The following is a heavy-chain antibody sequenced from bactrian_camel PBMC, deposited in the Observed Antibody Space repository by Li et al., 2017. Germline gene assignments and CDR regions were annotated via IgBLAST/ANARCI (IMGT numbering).Heavy chain of an antibody. Sequence: HVQLVESGGGSVQTGGSLRLSCVVSGHSRGSNCVGWYRLPPGRAPAEREGIAAIRRSGGETWYAGSVKGRFTISKDNAKNTLNLQMDNLIPEDTAMYYCAANSFCVRRLGGPRDFAYWGQGTQVTVS. V-gene: IGHV3S55*01. J-gene: IGHJ6*01. CDR2: IRRSGGET. CDR1: GHSRGSNC. CDR3: AANSFCVRRLGGPRDFAY. D-gene: IGHD5*01.